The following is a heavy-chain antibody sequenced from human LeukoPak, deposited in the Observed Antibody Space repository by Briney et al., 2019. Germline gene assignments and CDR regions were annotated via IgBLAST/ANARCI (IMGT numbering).Heavy chain of an antibody. CDR1: GFTFSRYY. CDR3: AELGITMIGGV. Sequence: GGSLRLSCAASGFTFSRYYMTWVRQAPGKGLEWVANIKQDGSEKDYVDSVKGRFTISRDNAENSLYLQMNSLRAEDTAVYYCAELGITMIGGVWGKGTTVTISS. V-gene: IGHV3-7*01. D-gene: IGHD3-10*02. CDR2: IKQDGSEK. J-gene: IGHJ6*04.